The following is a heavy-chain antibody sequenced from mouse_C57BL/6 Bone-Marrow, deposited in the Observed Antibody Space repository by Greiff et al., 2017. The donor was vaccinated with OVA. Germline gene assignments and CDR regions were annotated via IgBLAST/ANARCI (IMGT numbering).Heavy chain of an antibody. Sequence: EVMLVESGGGLVQPKGSLKLSCAASGFSFNTYAMNWVRQAPGKGLEWVARIRRNSNNYATYYADSVKDRFTISRDDSESMLYLQMNNLKTEDTAMYYCVSAYYSNYYAMDYWGQGTSVTVSS. J-gene: IGHJ4*01. V-gene: IGHV10-1*01. D-gene: IGHD2-5*01. CDR2: IRRNSNNYAT. CDR3: VSAYYSNYYAMDY. CDR1: GFSFNTYA.